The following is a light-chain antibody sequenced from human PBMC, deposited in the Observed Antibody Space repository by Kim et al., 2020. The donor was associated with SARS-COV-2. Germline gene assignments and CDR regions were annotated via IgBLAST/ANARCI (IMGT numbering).Light chain of an antibody. CDR2: SAS. CDR3: QQLNSYPLT. V-gene: IGKV1-9*01. Sequence: APVGDTVTTSCPARQSIGNHLAWYQQKPGKAPSLLIYSASTLQSGIPSRFSGSGSGTEFTLSITSLQPEDFAAYYCQQLNSYPLTFGQGTKVDIK. J-gene: IGKJ1*01. CDR1: QSIGNH.